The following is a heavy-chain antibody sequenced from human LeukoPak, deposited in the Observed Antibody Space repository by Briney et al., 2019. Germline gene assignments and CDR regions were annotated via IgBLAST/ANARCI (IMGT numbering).Heavy chain of an antibody. Sequence: PGGTLRLSCAASGFTFSSYAMSWVRQAPGKGLEWVSAISGSGGSTYYADSVKGRFTISRDNSKNTLYLQMNSLRAEDTAVYYCAKVDSSGWLHDAFDIWGQGTMVTVSS. V-gene: IGHV3-23*01. CDR1: GFTFSSYA. J-gene: IGHJ3*02. CDR3: AKVDSSGWLHDAFDI. CDR2: ISGSGGST. D-gene: IGHD6-19*01.